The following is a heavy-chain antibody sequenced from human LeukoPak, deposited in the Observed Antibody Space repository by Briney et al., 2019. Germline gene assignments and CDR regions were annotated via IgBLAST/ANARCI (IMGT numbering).Heavy chain of an antibody. Sequence: GGSLRLSCAACGFTFCSYDMHWVRQATGKGLEWVSAIGTAGDTYYPGSVKGRFTTSRENAKNSLYLQMNSLRAGDTAVYYCARDASGGLLDYWGQGTLVTVSS. CDR2: IGTAGDT. D-gene: IGHD5-12*01. V-gene: IGHV3-13*01. CDR3: ARDASGGLLDY. CDR1: GFTFCSYD. J-gene: IGHJ4*02.